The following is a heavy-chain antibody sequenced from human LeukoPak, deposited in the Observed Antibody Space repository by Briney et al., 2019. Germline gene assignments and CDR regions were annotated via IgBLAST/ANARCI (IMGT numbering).Heavy chain of an antibody. V-gene: IGHV3-30*18. CDR3: AKDGTSCRGGSCPRSSYYYYYGMDV. CDR2: ISYDGSNK. CDR1: GFTFSSYG. Sequence: PGGSLRLSCAASGFTFSSYGMHWVRQAPGKGLVWVAVISYDGSNKYYADSVKGRFTISRDNSKNTLYLQMNSLRAEDTAVYYWAKDGTSCRGGSCPRSSYYYYYGMDVWGQGTTVTVSS. D-gene: IGHD2-15*01. J-gene: IGHJ6*02.